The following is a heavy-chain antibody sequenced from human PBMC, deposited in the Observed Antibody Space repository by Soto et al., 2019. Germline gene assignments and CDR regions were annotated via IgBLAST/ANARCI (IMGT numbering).Heavy chain of an antibody. CDR1: GTIFSSYT. CDR3: ASGLVGRMDG. D-gene: IGHD1-26*01. J-gene: IGHJ6*02. CDR2: IIPILGDT. Sequence: QVQLVQSGAEVKKPGSSVRVSCKASGTIFSSYTISWVRQAPGQGLEWMGRIIPILGDTHSAQKFQGRVTLSAAKAMNPAYMELNSLRWEDTAVYYCASGLVGRMDGWAHGSTVTVSS. V-gene: IGHV1-69*02.